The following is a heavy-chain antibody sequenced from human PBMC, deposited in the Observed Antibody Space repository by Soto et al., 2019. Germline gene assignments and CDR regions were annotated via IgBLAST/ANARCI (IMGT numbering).Heavy chain of an antibody. CDR2: IQYRGSS. J-gene: IGHJ5*02. D-gene: IGHD3-10*01. CDR3: ARDYYASGRIDP. Sequence: QVELQEAGPGLVKPSEALALTFTGSGCSIISYFLALIRQPPGKGLEWIGYIQYRGSSVYNPSLKSRVTISIDASKKQFSLNLSSVTAADTAVYYCARDYYASGRIDPWGQGTLVTVSS. CDR1: GCSIISYF. V-gene: IGHV4-59*01.